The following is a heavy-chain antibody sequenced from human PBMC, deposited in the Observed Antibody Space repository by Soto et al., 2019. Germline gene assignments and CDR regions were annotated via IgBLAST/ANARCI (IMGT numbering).Heavy chain of an antibody. CDR3: ARLLVVVAATDWFDP. CDR1: GFTFSSYS. CDR2: ISSSSSTI. D-gene: IGHD2-15*01. Sequence: GGSLRLSCAASGFTFSSYSMNWVRQAPGKGLEWVSYISSSSSTIYYTDSVKGRFTISRDNAKNSLYLQMNSLRAEDTAVYYCARLLVVVAATDWFDPRGQGTLVTVSS. J-gene: IGHJ5*02. V-gene: IGHV3-48*01.